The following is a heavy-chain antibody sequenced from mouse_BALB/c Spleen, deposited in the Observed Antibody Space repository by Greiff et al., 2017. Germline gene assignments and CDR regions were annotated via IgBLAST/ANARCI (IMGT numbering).Heavy chain of an antibody. V-gene: IGHV2-5-1*01. CDR2: IWRGGST. Sequence: QVQLQQSGPSLVQPSQSLSITCTVSGFSLTSYGVHWVRQSPGKGLEWLGVIWRGGSTDYNAAFMSRLSITKDNSKSQVFFKMNSLQADDTAIYYCAKNADLNWVWAYWGQGTLVTVSA. CDR3: AKNADLNWVWAY. J-gene: IGHJ3*01. CDR1: GFSLTSYG. D-gene: IGHD4-1*01.